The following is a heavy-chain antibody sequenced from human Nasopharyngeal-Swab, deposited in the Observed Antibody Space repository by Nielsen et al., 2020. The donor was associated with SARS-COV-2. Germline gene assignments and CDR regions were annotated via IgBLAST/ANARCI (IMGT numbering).Heavy chain of an antibody. CDR2: IGSNEAET. Sequence: GESLKISCAASGFTFGSYSMQWVRQAPGKGLEYVSAIGSNEAETYYADSVKGRFPISRDNSKKLLSLQMGTLRPEDTAVYYCATERGNWFYFDYWGHGTLVTVSS. CDR3: ATERGNWFYFDY. CDR1: GFTFGSYS. V-gene: IGHV3-64*02. J-gene: IGHJ4*01. D-gene: IGHD3-9*01.